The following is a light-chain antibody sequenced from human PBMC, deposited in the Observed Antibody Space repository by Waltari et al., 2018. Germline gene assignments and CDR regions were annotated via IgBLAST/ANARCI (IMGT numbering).Light chain of an antibody. CDR3: CSFTTSTTFRVV. J-gene: IGLJ2*01. CDR2: DVT. CDR1: SNHIGDYDS. Sequence: QSALTQPASLSGSPGPSITISCPGASNHIGDYDSVSRYQQHPGNVPKPIIYDVTKRPSGVSPRFSGSKSGTTASLTISGLQAEDEADYYCCSFTTSTTFRVVFGGGTKLTVL. V-gene: IGLV2-14*03.